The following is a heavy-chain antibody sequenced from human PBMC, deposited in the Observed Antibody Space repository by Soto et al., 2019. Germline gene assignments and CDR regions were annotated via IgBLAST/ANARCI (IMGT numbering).Heavy chain of an antibody. V-gene: IGHV4-39*01. CDR3: ARLPGP. J-gene: IGHJ5*02. CDR2: IFYSGST. D-gene: IGHD3-10*01. Sequence: ETPSLACAVTGCSITSRCYYWGWIRQPPGKGLEWIGSIFYSGSTYYNPSLKSRVTISVDTSKNQFSLKLSSVTAADTAVYYCARLPGPWGQGTLVTVS. CDR1: GCSITSRCYY.